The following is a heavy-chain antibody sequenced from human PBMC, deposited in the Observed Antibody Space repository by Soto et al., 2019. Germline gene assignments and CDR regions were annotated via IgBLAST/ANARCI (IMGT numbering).Heavy chain of an antibody. V-gene: IGHV1-18*01. J-gene: IGHJ4*02. CDR3: AREAANDYGDYVPFDY. CDR1: GYTFTSYG. CDR2: ISAYNGNT. D-gene: IGHD4-17*01. Sequence: ASVKVSCKASGYTFTSYGISWVRQAPGQGLEWMGWISAYNGNTNYAQKLQGRVTMTTDTSTSTAYMELRSLRSDDTAVYYCAREAANDYGDYVPFDYWGQGTLVTVSS.